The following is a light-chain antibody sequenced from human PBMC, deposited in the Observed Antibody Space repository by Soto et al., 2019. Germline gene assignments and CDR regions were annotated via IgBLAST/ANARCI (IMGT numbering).Light chain of an antibody. V-gene: IGLV2-11*01. CDR1: SSDVGGYNY. J-gene: IGLJ1*01. Sequence: QSALTQPRSVSGSPGQSVTISCTGTSSDVGGYNYDSWYQQYPGKVPKLMLYDVSKRPSGVPDRFSGSKSGNAASLTISGLRAEDEADYYCCSYAGSYIYVFGSGTKVTVL. CDR2: DVS. CDR3: CSYAGSYIYV.